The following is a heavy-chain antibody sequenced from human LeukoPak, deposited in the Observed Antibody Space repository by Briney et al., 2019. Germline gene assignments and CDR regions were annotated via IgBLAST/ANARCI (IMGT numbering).Heavy chain of an antibody. D-gene: IGHD3-22*01. V-gene: IGHV4-31*03. CDR3: ARESYYYDSSGYTTYNWFDP. Sequence: SQTLSLTCTVSGGSISSGGYYWSWLRQHPGKGLEWIGYIYYSGSTYYNPSLKSRVTISVDTSKNQFSLKLSSVTAADTAVYYCARESYYYDSSGYTTYNWFDPWGQGTLVTVSS. J-gene: IGHJ5*02. CDR2: IYYSGST. CDR1: GGSISSGGYY.